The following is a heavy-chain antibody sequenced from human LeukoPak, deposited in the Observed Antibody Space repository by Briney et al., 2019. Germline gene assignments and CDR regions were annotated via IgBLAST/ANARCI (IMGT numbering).Heavy chain of an antibody. D-gene: IGHD1-7*01. CDR3: ARVGNWNYRGDY. J-gene: IGHJ4*02. CDR2: IYYSGST. CDR1: GGSISSSSYY. V-gene: IGHV4-39*07. Sequence: PSETLSLTCTVSGGSISSSSYYWGWIRQPPGKGLEWIGSIYYSGSTYYNPSLKSRVTISVDTSKNQFSLKLSSVTAADTAVYYCARVGNWNYRGDYWGQGTLVTVSS.